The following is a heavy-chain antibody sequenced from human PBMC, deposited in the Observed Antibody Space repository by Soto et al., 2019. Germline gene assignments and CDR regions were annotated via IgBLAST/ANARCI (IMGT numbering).Heavy chain of an antibody. D-gene: IGHD3-16*02. CDR2: ISSSGTLL. V-gene: IGHV3-11*01. CDR1: GFTFSDFY. CDR3: ERAPHVWGSYRPFDY. Sequence: QVQLVESGGGLVEPGGSLRLSCAASGFTFSDFYMSWIRQAPGKGLEWVSYISSSGTLLDHADSVKGRFTISRDKVKNLVYLQMSSLRAEDTAIYYCERAPHVWGSYRPFDYWGQGTLVTVSS. J-gene: IGHJ4*02.